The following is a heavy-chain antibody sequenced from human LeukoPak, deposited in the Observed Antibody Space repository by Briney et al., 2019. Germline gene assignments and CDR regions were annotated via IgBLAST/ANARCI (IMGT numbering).Heavy chain of an antibody. CDR3: ARDGNRRLLFLKNNWFDP. CDR2: IYTSGST. CDR1: GGSISSYY. D-gene: IGHD2-21*01. Sequence: SETLSLTCTVSGGSISSYYWSWIRQPAGKGLEWIGRIYTSGSTNYNPSLKSRVTMSVDMSKNQFSLKLSSVTAADTAVYYCARDGNRRLLFLKNNWFDPWGQGTLVTVSS. J-gene: IGHJ5*02. V-gene: IGHV4-4*07.